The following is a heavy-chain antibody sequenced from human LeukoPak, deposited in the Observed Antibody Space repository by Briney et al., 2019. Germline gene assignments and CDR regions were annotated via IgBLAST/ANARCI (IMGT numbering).Heavy chain of an antibody. CDR3: ARVDTANYYYGMDV. J-gene: IGHJ6*02. CDR2: IYTSGST. Sequence: SETLSLTCTVSGGSISSGSYYWSWIRQPAGKGLEWIGRIYTSGSTNYNPSLKSRVTISVDTSKNQFSLKLSSVTAADTAVYYCARVDTANYYYGMDVRGQGTTVTVSS. V-gene: IGHV4-61*02. CDR1: GGSISSGSYY. D-gene: IGHD5-18*01.